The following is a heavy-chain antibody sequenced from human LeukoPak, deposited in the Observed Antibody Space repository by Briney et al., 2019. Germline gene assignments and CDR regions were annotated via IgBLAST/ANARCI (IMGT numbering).Heavy chain of an antibody. CDR1: GFTFDDYA. J-gene: IGHJ1*01. CDR2: ISWNSGSI. Sequence: GGSLRLSCAASGFTFDDYAMHWVRQAPGKGLEWVSGISWNSGSIGYADSVKGRFTISRDNAKNSLYLRMNSLRAEDTALYYCAKGGRFGIVVVPAAEYFQHWGQGTLVTVSS. D-gene: IGHD2-2*01. CDR3: AKGGRFGIVVVPAAEYFQH. V-gene: IGHV3-9*01.